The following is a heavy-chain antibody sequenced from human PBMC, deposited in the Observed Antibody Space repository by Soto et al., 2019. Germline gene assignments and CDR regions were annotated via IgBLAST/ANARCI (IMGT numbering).Heavy chain of an antibody. Sequence: QVQLQESGPGLVKPSETLSLTCTVSGGSISSYYWSWIRQPPGKGLEWIGYIYYSGSTNYNPSLKSRVTISVDTSKNQFSLKLSSVTAADTAVYYCARDQGGSSSGYYYYGMDVWGQGTTVTVSS. CDR1: GGSISSYY. J-gene: IGHJ6*02. CDR2: IYYSGST. CDR3: ARDQGGSSSGYYYYGMDV. V-gene: IGHV4-59*01. D-gene: IGHD6-6*01.